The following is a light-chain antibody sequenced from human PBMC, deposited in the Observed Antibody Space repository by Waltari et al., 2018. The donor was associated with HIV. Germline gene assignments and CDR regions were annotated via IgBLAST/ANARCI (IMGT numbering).Light chain of an antibody. J-gene: IGLJ3*02. CDR1: RWAIGTFNY. V-gene: IGLV2-14*03. CDR3: RSYSRTNTWV. Sequence: QSALTQPASVPGSPGQSLPIPCTGTRWAIGTFNYLSCYQQHPGKAPKLIIFDVNNRPSGISDRFSGSKSANMASLTISGLQAADEADYYCRSYSRTNTWVFGGGTRLTVL. CDR2: DVN.